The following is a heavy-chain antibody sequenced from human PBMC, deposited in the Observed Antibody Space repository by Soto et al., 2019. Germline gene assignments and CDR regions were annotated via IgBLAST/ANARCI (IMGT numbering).Heavy chain of an antibody. D-gene: IGHD2-21*02. CDR1: GFTFSSYA. V-gene: IGHV3-30-3*01. CDR2: ISYDGSNK. Sequence: QVQLVESGGGVVQPGRSLRLSCAASGFTFSSYAMHWVRQAPGKGLEWVAVISYDGSNKYYADSVKGRFTISRDNSKNTLYRQMNSLIAEDTAVYYCARDVTKSVVVVTAILAYWGQGTLVTVSS. CDR3: ARDVTKSVVVVTAILAY. J-gene: IGHJ4*02.